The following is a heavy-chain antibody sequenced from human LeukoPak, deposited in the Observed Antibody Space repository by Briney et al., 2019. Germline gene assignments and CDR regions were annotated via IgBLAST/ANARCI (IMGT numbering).Heavy chain of an antibody. CDR3: ARDLATVYAFDI. CDR1: GGSISSYY. V-gene: IGHV4-59*01. CDR2: IYYSGST. J-gene: IGHJ3*02. D-gene: IGHD2-8*01. Sequence: SETLSLTCTVSGGSISSYYWSWIRQPPGKGLEWIGYIYYSGSTNYNPSLKSRVTISVDTSKNQFSLKLSSVTAADTAVYYCARDLATVYAFDIWGQGTMVTVSS.